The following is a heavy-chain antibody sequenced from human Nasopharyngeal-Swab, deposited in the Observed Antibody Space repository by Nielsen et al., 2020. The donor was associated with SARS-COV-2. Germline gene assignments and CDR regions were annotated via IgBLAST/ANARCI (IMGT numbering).Heavy chain of an antibody. CDR3: RHSSWSDAFDI. V-gene: IGHV1-69*01. Sequence: VSCKASGGTFSSYAISWVRQAPGQGLEWMGGIIPIFGTANYAQKFQGRVTITADESTSTAYMELSSLRSEDTAVYYCRHSSWSDAFDIWGQGTMVTVSS. J-gene: IGHJ3*02. CDR2: IIPIFGTA. CDR1: GGTFSSYA. D-gene: IGHD6-13*01.